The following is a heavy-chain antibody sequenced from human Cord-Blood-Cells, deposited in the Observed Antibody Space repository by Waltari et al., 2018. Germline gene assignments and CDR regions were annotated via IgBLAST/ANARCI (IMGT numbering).Heavy chain of an antibody. J-gene: IGHJ3*02. Sequence: QLQLQESGPGLVKPSQTLSLTCTVSGGSISSGGSYWRWIRQHTGKGLEWIGYIYYSGSTYYNPSLKSRVTISVDTSKNQFSLKLSSVTAADTAVYYCARDYDSSGHNLFDIWGQGTMVTVSS. CDR2: IYYSGST. V-gene: IGHV4-31*03. D-gene: IGHD3-22*01. CDR3: ARDYDSSGHNLFDI. CDR1: GGSISSGGSY.